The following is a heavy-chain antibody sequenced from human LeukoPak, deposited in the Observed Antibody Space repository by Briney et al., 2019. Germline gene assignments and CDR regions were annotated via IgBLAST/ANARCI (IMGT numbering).Heavy chain of an antibody. CDR2: IYHSGST. CDR1: GGSISSYY. Sequence: PSETLSLTCTVSGGSISSYYWGWIRQPPGKGLEWIGSIYHSGSTHYNPSLKTRVTISVDTSKNQFSLKLSSVTAADTAVYYCARRGSYYHYYYMDVWGKGTTVTVSS. J-gene: IGHJ6*03. D-gene: IGHD1-26*01. V-gene: IGHV4-59*08. CDR3: ARRGSYYHYYYMDV.